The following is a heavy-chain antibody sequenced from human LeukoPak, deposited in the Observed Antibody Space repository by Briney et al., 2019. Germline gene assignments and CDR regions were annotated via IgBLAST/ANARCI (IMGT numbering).Heavy chain of an antibody. CDR2: IRSKAYGGTT. CDR1: GFTFGDYA. J-gene: IGHJ4*02. V-gene: IGHV3-49*03. CDR3: TRITPTYYDILTGYSGY. D-gene: IGHD3-9*01. Sequence: PGGSLRLSCTASGFTFGDYAMSWFRQAPGKGLEWVGFIRSKAYGGTTEYAASVKGRFTISRDDSKSIAYLQMNSLKTEDTAVYYCTRITPTYYDILTGYSGYWGQGTPVTVSS.